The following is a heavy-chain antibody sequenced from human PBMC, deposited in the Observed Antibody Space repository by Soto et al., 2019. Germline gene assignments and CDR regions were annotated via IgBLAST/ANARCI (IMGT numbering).Heavy chain of an antibody. CDR1: GGTFSSYA. J-gene: IGHJ4*02. Sequence: QVQLVQSGAEVKKPGSSVKVSCKASGGTFSSYAISWVRQAPGQGLEWMGGIIPIFGTANYAQKFQGRVTITADESPSTAYMELSSLRSEDTAVYYCASPPFFDDSSGYYYDYWGQGTLVTVSS. D-gene: IGHD3-22*01. CDR2: IIPIFGTA. CDR3: ASPPFFDDSSGYYYDY. V-gene: IGHV1-69*01.